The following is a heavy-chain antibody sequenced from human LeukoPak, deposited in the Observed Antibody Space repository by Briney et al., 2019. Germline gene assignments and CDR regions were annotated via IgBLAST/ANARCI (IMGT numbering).Heavy chain of an antibody. D-gene: IGHD3-3*01. J-gene: IGHJ3*02. CDR3: AKDITIFGVVIEDAFDI. CDR1: GFTFSSYA. Sequence: PGGSLTLSCAASGFTFSSYAMSWVRQAPGKGLEWVSAISGRGGSTYYADAVKGRFTISRDNSKNTLYLQMNSLRAEDTAVYYCAKDITIFGVVIEDAFDIWGQGTMVTVSS. CDR2: ISGRGGST. V-gene: IGHV3-23*01.